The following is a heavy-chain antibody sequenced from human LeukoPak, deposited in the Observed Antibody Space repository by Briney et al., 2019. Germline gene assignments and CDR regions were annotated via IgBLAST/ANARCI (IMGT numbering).Heavy chain of an antibody. V-gene: IGHV1-18*01. CDR1: GYTFYYYG. CDR2: VSAYNGNT. Sequence: ASVKVSCKASGYTFYYYGVSWVRQAPGQGLEWMGWVSAYNGNTNYAQKLQGRVTMTTDTSTSTAYMELRSLRSDDTAVYYCVREENWFDPWGQGTLVTVSS. CDR3: VREENWFDP. J-gene: IGHJ5*02.